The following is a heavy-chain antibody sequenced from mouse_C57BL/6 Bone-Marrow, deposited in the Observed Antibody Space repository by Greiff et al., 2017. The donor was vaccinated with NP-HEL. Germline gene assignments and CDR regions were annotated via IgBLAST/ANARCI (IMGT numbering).Heavy chain of an antibody. CDR1: GFTFSSYA. Sequence: DVKLVESGGGLVKPGGSLKLSCAASGFTFSSYAMSWVRQTPEKRLEWVATISDGGSYTYYTDNVKGRFTLARDNAKNNLYLQMSHLKSEDTAMYYCARLYYDYDMEYWGQGTSVTVSS. V-gene: IGHV5-4*03. J-gene: IGHJ4*01. D-gene: IGHD2-4*01. CDR3: ARLYYDYDMEY. CDR2: ISDGGSYT.